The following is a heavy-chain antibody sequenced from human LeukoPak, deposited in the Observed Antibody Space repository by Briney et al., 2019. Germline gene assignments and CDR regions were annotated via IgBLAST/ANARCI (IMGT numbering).Heavy chain of an antibody. CDR1: GFTFSNYA. D-gene: IGHD7-27*01. V-gene: IGHV3-30*14. Sequence: GGSLRLSCAASGFTFSNYAMHWVRQAPGKGLEWVAVISFDGSKSYYADSVKGRFTISRDNSKNTMYLQMNSLGDEDMALYYCATIGDRRTGELYRIDYWGQGTLVTVSS. J-gene: IGHJ4*02. CDR3: ATIGDRRTGELYRIDY. CDR2: ISFDGSKS.